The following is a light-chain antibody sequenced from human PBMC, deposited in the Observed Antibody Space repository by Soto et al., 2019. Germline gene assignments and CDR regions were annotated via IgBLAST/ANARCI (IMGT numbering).Light chain of an antibody. CDR1: QSISIY. Sequence: DIQMTQSPSSLSASVGDRVTITCRASQSISIYLNWYQQKPGKAPKLLIYAASSLQSGVTSRFSGSGSVTDFTLTISSLQPEDFATYYCQQSYSTPFTFGPGTKVDIK. CDR2: AAS. CDR3: QQSYSTPFT. V-gene: IGKV1-39*01. J-gene: IGKJ3*01.